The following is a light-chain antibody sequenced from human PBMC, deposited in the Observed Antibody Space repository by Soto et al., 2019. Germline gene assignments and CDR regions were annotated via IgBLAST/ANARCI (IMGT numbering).Light chain of an antibody. CDR1: RSVSSN. J-gene: IGKJ5*01. V-gene: IGKV3D-15*01. CDR2: GPS. CDR3: QQYKTWPAIT. Sequence: EIVMTQYPATLSVSPGERATLSCRASRSVSSNLAWYQQKHGQAPRLLFYGPSTRATGIPARFSGSGSGTDFTLTISSLQSEDFALYYCQQYKTWPAITFGQGTRLEIK.